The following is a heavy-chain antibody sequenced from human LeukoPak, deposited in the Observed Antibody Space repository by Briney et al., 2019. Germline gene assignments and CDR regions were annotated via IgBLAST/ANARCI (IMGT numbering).Heavy chain of an antibody. D-gene: IGHD2-15*01. V-gene: IGHV4-39*07. Sequence: SETLSLTCTVSGDSISNSAYHWGWIRQPPGKGLEYIGRISYTGSTYYNPSLKSRVTISVDTSKNQFSLKLSSVTAADTAVYYCARAVKQVVVRFDYWGQGTLVTDSS. CDR3: ARAVKQVVVRFDY. CDR2: ISYTGST. J-gene: IGHJ4*02. CDR1: GDSISNSAYH.